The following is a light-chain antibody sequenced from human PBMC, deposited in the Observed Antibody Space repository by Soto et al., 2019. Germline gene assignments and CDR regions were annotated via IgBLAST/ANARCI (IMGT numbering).Light chain of an antibody. CDR3: QQYNSYPWT. V-gene: IGKV1-5*03. J-gene: IGKJ1*01. Sequence: IRMTQSPSSLSASTGDRVTITCQASQSIGSRLAWFQQKPGKAPKLLIYKASSLESGVPSRFSGSGSGTEFTLTISSLQPDDFATYYCQQYNSYPWTFGQGTKVDIK. CDR2: KAS. CDR1: QSIGSR.